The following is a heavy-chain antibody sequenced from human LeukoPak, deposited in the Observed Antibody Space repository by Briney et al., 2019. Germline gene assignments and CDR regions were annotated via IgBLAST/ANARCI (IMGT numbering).Heavy chain of an antibody. CDR2: IYYSGST. J-gene: IGHJ6*03. CDR3: AGEHRYSSGWYGGENYYYYYMDV. Sequence: SETLSLTCTVSGGSISSSSYYWGWIRQPPGKGLEWIGSIYYSGSTYYNPSLKSRVTISVDTSKNQFSLKLSSVTAADTAVYYCAGEHRYSSGWYGGENYYYYYMDVWGKGTTVTVSS. CDR1: GGSISSSSYY. V-gene: IGHV4-39*07. D-gene: IGHD6-19*01.